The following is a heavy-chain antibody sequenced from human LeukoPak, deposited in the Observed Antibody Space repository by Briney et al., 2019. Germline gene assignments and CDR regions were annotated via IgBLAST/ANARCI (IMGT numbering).Heavy chain of an antibody. CDR2: IHYSGIA. J-gene: IGHJ4*02. D-gene: IGHD6-13*01. CDR1: GGSISSSGYS. CDR3: AGQHRTSWYHRVDY. Sequence: SETLSLTCTVSGGSISSSGYSWGWIRQPPGKGLEWIGSIHYSGIAHYNPSLKSRVTISIDTSKIQFSLRLSSVTAADTAVYYCAGQHRTSWYHRVDYWGQGTLVTVSS. V-gene: IGHV4-39*01.